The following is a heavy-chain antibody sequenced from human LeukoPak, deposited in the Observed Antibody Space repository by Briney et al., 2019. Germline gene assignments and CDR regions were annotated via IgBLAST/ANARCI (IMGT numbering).Heavy chain of an antibody. CDR1: GYTFTGYY. D-gene: IGHD1-1*01. Sequence: GASVKVSCKASGYTFTGYYMHWVRQAPGQGLEWMGWINPNSGGTNYAQKFQGRVTMTRDTSISTAYMELSRLRSDDTAVYYCARDSGTTLDYYYYYMDVWGKGTTVTVSS. CDR2: INPNSGGT. J-gene: IGHJ6*03. CDR3: ARDSGTTLDYYYYYMDV. V-gene: IGHV1-2*02.